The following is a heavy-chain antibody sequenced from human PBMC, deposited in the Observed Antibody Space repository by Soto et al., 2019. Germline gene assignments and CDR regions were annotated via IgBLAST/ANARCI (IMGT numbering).Heavy chain of an antibody. CDR1: GYTFASYY. D-gene: IGHD3-3*01. V-gene: IGHV1-46*03. CDR3: ARSFPYDFWSGSLLGWFDP. J-gene: IGHJ5*02. Sequence: AIVKVSCKASGYTFASYYMHWVRQAPGQGLEWMGIINPSGGSTSYAQKFQGRVTMTRDTSTSTVYMELSSLRSEDTAVYYCARSFPYDFWSGSLLGWFDPWGQGTLVTVSS. CDR2: INPSGGST.